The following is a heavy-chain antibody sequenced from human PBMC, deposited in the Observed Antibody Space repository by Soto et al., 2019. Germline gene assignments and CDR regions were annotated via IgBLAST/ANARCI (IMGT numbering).Heavy chain of an antibody. J-gene: IGHJ6*02. CDR3: AKDLIAVAGLSHYYYYGMDV. V-gene: IGHV3-23*01. CDR2: ISGSGGST. CDR1: GFTFSSYA. D-gene: IGHD6-19*01. Sequence: EVQLLESGGGLVQPGGSLRLSCAASGFTFSSYAMSWVRQAPGKGLEWVSAISGSGGSTYYADSVKGRFTISRDNSKSTLYLQMNSLRAEDTAVYYCAKDLIAVAGLSHYYYYGMDVWGQGTTVTVSS.